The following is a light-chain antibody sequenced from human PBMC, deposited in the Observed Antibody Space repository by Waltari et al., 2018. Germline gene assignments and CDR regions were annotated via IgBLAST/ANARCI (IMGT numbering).Light chain of an antibody. CDR3: QHYVSLPVT. Sequence: EIVLTQSPGTLSLSPGERATLSGRASQSVSRALACYQQNPGQAPRLLIYGASNRATGIPDRFSGSGSGTDFSLIISRLEPEDFAVYYCQHYVSLPVTFGQGTKVEIK. J-gene: IGKJ1*01. CDR2: GAS. CDR1: QSVSRA. V-gene: IGKV3-20*01.